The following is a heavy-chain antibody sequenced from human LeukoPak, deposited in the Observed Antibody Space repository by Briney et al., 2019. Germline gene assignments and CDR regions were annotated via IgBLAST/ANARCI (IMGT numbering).Heavy chain of an antibody. CDR3: AKTQLRGYCSSTSCLYFDY. CDR2: ISGSGGST. D-gene: IGHD2-2*01. V-gene: IGHV3-23*01. CDR1: GFTFSSYA. J-gene: IGHJ4*02. Sequence: GGSLRLSCAASGFTFSSYAMSWVRQAPGKGLEWVSAISGSGGSTYYADSVKGRFTISRDNSKNTLYLQMNSLRAEDTAVYYCAKTQLRGYCSSTSCLYFDYWGQGTLVTVFS.